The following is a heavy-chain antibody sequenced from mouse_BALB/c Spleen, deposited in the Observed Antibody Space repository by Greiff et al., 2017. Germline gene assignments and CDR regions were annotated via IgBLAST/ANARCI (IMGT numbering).Heavy chain of an antibody. CDR1: GFNIKDYY. V-gene: IGHV14-4*02. CDR3: NAYYGSSYAFDY. CDR2: IDPENGDT. D-gene: IGHD1-1*01. J-gene: IGHJ2*01. Sequence: EVQLQESGAELVRSGASVKLSCTASGFNIKDYYMHWVKQRPEQGLEWIGWIDPENGDTEYAPKFQGKATMTADTSSNTAYLQLSSLTSEDTAVYYCNAYYGSSYAFDYWGQGTTLTVSS.